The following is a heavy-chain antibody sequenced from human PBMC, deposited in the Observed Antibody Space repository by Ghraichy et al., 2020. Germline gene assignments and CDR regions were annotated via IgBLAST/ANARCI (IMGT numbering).Heavy chain of an antibody. CDR2: INHSGST. D-gene: IGHD3-22*01. V-gene: IGHV4-34*01. J-gene: IGHJ4*02. CDR1: GGSFSGYY. Sequence: SETLSLTCAVYGGSFSGYYWSWIRQPPGKGLEWIGEINHSGSTNYNPSLKSRVTISVDTSKNQFSLKLSSVTAADTAVYYCARGRGYYDSSGYYRPRTFDYWGQGTLVTVSS. CDR3: ARGRGYYDSSGYYRPRTFDY.